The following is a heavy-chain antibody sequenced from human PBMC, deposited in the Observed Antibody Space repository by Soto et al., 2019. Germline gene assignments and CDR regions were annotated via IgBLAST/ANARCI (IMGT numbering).Heavy chain of an antibody. J-gene: IGHJ6*02. D-gene: IGHD3-10*01. V-gene: IGHV1-2*02. CDR3: ARDLCPLGSGSACPLYGLDI. Sequence: QVQLGQSGAQLKPPGASVKVSCKASGYTFTGHYMHWVRQVSGKRLEHLGWLKSDNGGTYYAPKFQGRVTFTRDTSTSTAYMELSGLQSDDTAVYFCARDLCPLGSGSACPLYGLDIWGQGTTVVVS. CDR2: LKSDNGGT. CDR1: GYTFTGHY.